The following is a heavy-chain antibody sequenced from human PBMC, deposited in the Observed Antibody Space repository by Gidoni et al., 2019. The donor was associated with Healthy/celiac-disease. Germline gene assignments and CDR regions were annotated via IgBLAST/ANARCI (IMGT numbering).Heavy chain of an antibody. Sequence: QVQLVESGGGVVQPGRSLRLSCAASGFTFSSYGMHWVRQAPGKGLEWVAVIWYDGSNKYYADSVKGRFTISRDNSKNTLYLQMNSLRAEDTAVYYCARDGDIVVVPARGGMDVWGQGTTVTVSS. CDR1: GFTFSSYG. V-gene: IGHV3-33*01. CDR2: IWYDGSNK. D-gene: IGHD2-2*01. J-gene: IGHJ6*02. CDR3: ARDGDIVVVPARGGMDV.